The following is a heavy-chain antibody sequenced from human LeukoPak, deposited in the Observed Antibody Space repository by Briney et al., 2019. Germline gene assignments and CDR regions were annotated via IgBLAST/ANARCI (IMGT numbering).Heavy chain of an antibody. J-gene: IGHJ3*02. CDR2: IKQDGSEK. CDR1: RFTFSSCW. Sequence: PGGSLRLSCAASRFTFSSCWMSWVRQAPGKGLEWVANIKQDGSEKYYVDSVKGRFTISRDNAKNSLYLQMNSLRAEDTAVYYCARDRREYGDRPDAFDIWGQGTMVTVSS. V-gene: IGHV3-7*01. CDR3: ARDRREYGDRPDAFDI. D-gene: IGHD2-21*02.